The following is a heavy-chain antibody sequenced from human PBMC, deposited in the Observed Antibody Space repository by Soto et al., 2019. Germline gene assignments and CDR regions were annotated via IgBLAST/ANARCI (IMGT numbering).Heavy chain of an antibody. D-gene: IGHD7-27*01. Sequence: QVQLVESGGTVVQPGRSVRLSCAASGFTFSDFAIHWVRQAAGKGLQWLAVTSLDGNKKYYADSVKGRLTITRDNSKNTLYLQMNSLTSDDTAVYYCAKDGDHQLILHHHAMDVWGQWTTVTVSS. CDR3: AKDGDHQLILHHHAMDV. V-gene: IGHV3-30*18. J-gene: IGHJ6*02. CDR2: TSLDGNKK. CDR1: GFTFSDFA.